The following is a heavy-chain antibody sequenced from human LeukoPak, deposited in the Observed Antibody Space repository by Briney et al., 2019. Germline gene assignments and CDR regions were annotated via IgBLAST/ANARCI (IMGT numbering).Heavy chain of an antibody. Sequence: GGSLRLSCAASGFTVSSNYMSWVRQAPGKGLEWVSVIYSGGSTYYADSVKGRFTISRDNSKNTLYLQMNSLRAEDTAVYYCARANTLQVVDYWGQGTLVTVSS. CDR1: GFTVSSNY. J-gene: IGHJ4*02. D-gene: IGHD3-16*01. CDR2: IYSGGST. CDR3: ARANTLQVVDY. V-gene: IGHV3-66*02.